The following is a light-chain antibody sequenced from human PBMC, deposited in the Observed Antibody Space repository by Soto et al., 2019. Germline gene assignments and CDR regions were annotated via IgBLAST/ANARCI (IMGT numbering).Light chain of an antibody. CDR2: GAS. J-gene: IGKJ4*01. CDR1: QSVCSN. CDR3: QQYNNWLSLT. Sequence: EIVMTQSPATLSVSPGERATLSCRASQSVCSNLAWYQQKPGQAPRLLIYGASTRATGIPARFSGSGSGTEFTLTISSLQSEDFAVYYCQQYNNWLSLTFGGGTKVDI. V-gene: IGKV3-15*01.